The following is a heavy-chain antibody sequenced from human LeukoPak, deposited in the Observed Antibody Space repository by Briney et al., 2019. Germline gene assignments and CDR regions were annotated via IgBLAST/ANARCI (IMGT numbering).Heavy chain of an antibody. CDR3: ARLVVVTASFFDY. D-gene: IGHD2-21*02. CDR1: GSLFTSYW. J-gene: IGHJ4*02. CDR2: IYPGDSDT. Sequence: GGALQISWKGSGSLFTSYWIGWVRQLPGKGLEWMGIIYPGDSDTRYSPSFQGQVTISADKSISTAYLQWSSLKASDTAMYYCARLVVVTASFFDYWGQGTLVTVSS. V-gene: IGHV5-51*01.